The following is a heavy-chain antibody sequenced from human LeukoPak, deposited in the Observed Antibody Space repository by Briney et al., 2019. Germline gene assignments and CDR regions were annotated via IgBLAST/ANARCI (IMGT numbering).Heavy chain of an antibody. V-gene: IGHV3-74*01. CDR1: GFTFSSYW. CDR3: ARGGLYGYDVFDY. D-gene: IGHD5-12*01. CDR2: IDGDGSST. J-gene: IGHJ4*02. Sequence: GGSLRLSCAASGFTFSSYWMQWVRQAPGKGLVWVSRIDGDGSSTNYAYSVKGRFTIARDNAKNTQYLQMSSLRADDTAVYYSARGGLYGYDVFDYWGQGTLVTVSS.